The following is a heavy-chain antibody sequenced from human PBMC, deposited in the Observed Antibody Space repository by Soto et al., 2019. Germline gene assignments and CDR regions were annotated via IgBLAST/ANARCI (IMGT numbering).Heavy chain of an antibody. Sequence: GSLRLSCAASGFTFSSYEMNWVRQAPGQGLEWVSYISDSGGTVYYADSVKGRFTVSRDNAQNSVYLQMNSLRTEDTAVYYCARDLLHYDFWSGYSAYFYYGMDVWGPGTTVTVSS. CDR1: GFTFSSYE. V-gene: IGHV3-48*03. CDR3: ARDLLHYDFWSGYSAYFYYGMDV. D-gene: IGHD3-3*01. J-gene: IGHJ6*02. CDR2: ISDSGGTV.